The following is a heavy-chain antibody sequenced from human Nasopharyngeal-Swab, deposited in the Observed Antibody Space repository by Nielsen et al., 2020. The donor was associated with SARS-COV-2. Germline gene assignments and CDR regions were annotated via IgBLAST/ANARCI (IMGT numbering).Heavy chain of an antibody. D-gene: IGHD3-3*01. J-gene: IGHJ6*02. Sequence: ASVKVSCKASGYTFTGYYMHWVRQAPGQGLEWMGRINPNSGGTNYAQKFQGRVTMTRDTSISTAYMELSRLRSEDTAVYYCARDRIEITIFGVVYYGMDVWGQGTTVTVSS. CDR3: ARDRIEITIFGVVYYGMDV. CDR2: INPNSGGT. CDR1: GYTFTGYY. V-gene: IGHV1-2*06.